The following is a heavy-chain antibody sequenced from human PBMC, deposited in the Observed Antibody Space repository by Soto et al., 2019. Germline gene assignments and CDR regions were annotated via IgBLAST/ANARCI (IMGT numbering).Heavy chain of an antibody. CDR1: GGTFSSYA. V-gene: IGHV1-69*13. CDR2: IIPIFGTA. CDR3: ARWGNHSSSWYCAFDI. Sequence: SVKVSCKASGGTFSSYAISWVRQAPVQGLEWMGGIIPIFGTANYAQKFQGRVTITADESTSTAYMELSSLRSEDTAVYYCARWGNHSSSWYCAFDIWGQGTMVTGS. J-gene: IGHJ3*02. D-gene: IGHD6-13*01.